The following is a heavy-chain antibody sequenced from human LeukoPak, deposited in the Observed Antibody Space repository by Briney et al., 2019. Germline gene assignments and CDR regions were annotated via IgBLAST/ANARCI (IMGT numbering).Heavy chain of an antibody. V-gene: IGHV3-7*01. J-gene: IGHJ1*01. CDR3: VRWGVTAGMQD. D-gene: IGHD6-19*01. Sequence: GGSLRLSCEASGFTFSSDWMGWVRRAPGKGLEWVANINPDGSDTYYVDSAKGRFTISRSNAKKSLFLQMNSLRAEDTALYHCVRWGVTAGMQDWGQGTLVTVS. CDR1: GFTFSSDW. CDR2: INPDGSDT.